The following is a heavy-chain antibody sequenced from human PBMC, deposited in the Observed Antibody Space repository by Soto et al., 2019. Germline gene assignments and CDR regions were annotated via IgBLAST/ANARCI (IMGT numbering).Heavy chain of an antibody. CDR1: GFTFSTYT. D-gene: IGHD3-16*01. Sequence: PGGSLRLSCAASGFTFSTYTMHWVRQAPGKGLEWVAVISYDGNNKFYADSVKGRFTISRDNSKNTLYLQMNSLSAEDTAVYYWAREGIKRIWDFAYWGPGILVTVSS. CDR2: ISYDGNNK. CDR3: AREGIKRIWDFAY. J-gene: IGHJ4*02. V-gene: IGHV3-30*14.